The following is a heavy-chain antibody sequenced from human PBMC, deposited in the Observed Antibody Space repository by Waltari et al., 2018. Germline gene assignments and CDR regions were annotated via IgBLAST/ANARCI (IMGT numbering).Heavy chain of an antibody. CDR1: GFTFSSYA. D-gene: IGHD6-19*01. V-gene: IGHV3-64*01. CDR3: ARGDSSGWTGGQYYFDY. Sequence: EVQLVESGGGLVQPGGSLRLSCAASGFTFSSYAMHWVRQAPGRGLEYVSAIRSKGGSTDYANSVKGRITISRDNSKNTLYLQMGSLRAEDMAGYYCARGDSSGWTGGQYYFDYWGQGTLVTVSS. J-gene: IGHJ4*02. CDR2: IRSKGGST.